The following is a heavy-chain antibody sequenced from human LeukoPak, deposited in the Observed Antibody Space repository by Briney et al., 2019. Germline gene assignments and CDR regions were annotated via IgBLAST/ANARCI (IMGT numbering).Heavy chain of an antibody. CDR2: ISGAGGNT. Sequence: GGSLSLSCAGSGSSLSSYAMTWVLQAPGKGLDWVSHISGAGGNTYYADSVKGRFTISRDNSKSTLYLQMNSLRAEDTAVYYCAQMTTLTTAIYWGQGTQVTVSS. J-gene: IGHJ4*02. V-gene: IGHV3-23*01. CDR1: GSSLSSYA. CDR3: AQMTTLTTAIY. D-gene: IGHD4-17*01.